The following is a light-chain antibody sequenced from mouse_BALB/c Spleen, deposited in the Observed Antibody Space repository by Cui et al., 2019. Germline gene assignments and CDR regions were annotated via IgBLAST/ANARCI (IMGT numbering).Light chain of an antibody. CDR3: QQYSKIPFT. CDR2: DTS. V-gene: IGKV10-94*01. CDR1: QGISNY. Sequence: DIQLTQTTSSLSASLGVRVTISCSASQGISNYLYWYQQKPDGTVKLLIYDTSSLHSGVPSRFSGSGSGTDYSLTISNLEPEDIATYYCQQYSKIPFTFGSGTKLEIK. J-gene: IGKJ4*01.